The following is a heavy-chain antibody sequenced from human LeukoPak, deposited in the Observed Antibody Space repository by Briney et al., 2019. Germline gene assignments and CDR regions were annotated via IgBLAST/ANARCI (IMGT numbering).Heavy chain of an antibody. D-gene: IGHD3-22*01. J-gene: IGHJ4*02. CDR2: ISWNSGSI. CDR3: AKDKYWDSSGSFDY. V-gene: IGHV3-9*03. CDR1: GFTFDDYA. Sequence: SLRLSCAASGFTFDDYAMHWVRQAPWKGLEGVSGISWNSGSIGYADSVKGRFTISRENAKNSLSLQINNLRAGGMALSYCAKDKYWDSSGSFDYWGQGTLVTVSS.